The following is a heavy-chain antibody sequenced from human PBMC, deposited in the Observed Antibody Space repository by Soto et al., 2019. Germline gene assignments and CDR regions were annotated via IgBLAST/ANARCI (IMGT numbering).Heavy chain of an antibody. J-gene: IGHJ4*02. V-gene: IGHV4-59*01. Sequence: SSETLSLTCAVSGCSISSYYWSWVRQPPGKGLEWIGYIYYSGSTNYNPSLESRVTISVDTSKNQFSLKLNSVTAADTAVYYCARGGLVSAGTPDYWGEATLITV. CDR1: GCSISSYY. CDR3: ARGGLVSAGTPDY. D-gene: IGHD6-13*01. CDR2: IYYSGST.